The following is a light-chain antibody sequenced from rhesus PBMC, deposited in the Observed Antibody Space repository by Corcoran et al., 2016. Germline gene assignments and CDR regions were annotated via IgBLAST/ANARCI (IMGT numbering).Light chain of an antibody. J-gene: IGKJ1*01. Sequence: DIQMTQSPSSLSASVGDTVTITSQASQGITRFLAWYQQKPGKAPKHLIHDASTLQTGVPSRFSGNGSGTEVTLTISSLPPEDFATYYCQHHDSYPPTIGQGTKVEIK. CDR2: DAS. CDR1: QGITRF. V-gene: IGKV1-25*01. CDR3: QHHDSYPPT.